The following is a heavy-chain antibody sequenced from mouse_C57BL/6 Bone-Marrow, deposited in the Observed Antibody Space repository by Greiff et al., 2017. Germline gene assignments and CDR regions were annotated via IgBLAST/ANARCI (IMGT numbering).Heavy chain of an antibody. V-gene: IGHV1-81*01. CDR2: IYPRSGNT. CDR3: ARWDYGNYLDY. D-gene: IGHD2-1*01. J-gene: IGHJ2*01. CDR1: GYTFTSYG. Sequence: QVQLQQSGAELARPGASVKLSCKASGYTFTSYGISWVKQRTGQGLEWIGEIYPRSGNTYYNEKFKGKATLTADKSSSTAYIELRSLTSEDSAVYFCARWDYGNYLDYWGQGTTLTVSS.